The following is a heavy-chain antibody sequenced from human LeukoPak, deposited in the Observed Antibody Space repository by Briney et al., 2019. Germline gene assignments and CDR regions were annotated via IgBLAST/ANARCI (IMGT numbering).Heavy chain of an antibody. Sequence: PSETLSLTCAVSGGSISSSNFYWGWIRQPPGKGLEWIGSFYDSESTYYNPSLRSRVTISGDMSKNQFSLKLSSVTAADTAVYYCVRGRGRAAAEDYWGQGTLVTVSS. CDR3: VRGRGRAAAEDY. CDR1: GGSISSSNFY. V-gene: IGHV4-39*01. J-gene: IGHJ4*02. CDR2: FYDSEST. D-gene: IGHD6-13*01.